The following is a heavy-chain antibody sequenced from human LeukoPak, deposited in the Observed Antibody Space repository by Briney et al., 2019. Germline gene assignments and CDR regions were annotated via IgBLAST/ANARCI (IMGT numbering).Heavy chain of an antibody. CDR3: ARRARTTVDPYYFDY. D-gene: IGHD4-23*01. Sequence: GGSLRLSCAASGFTFSNYWMSWVRQAPGKGLEWVANIKQDGSEKYYVDSVKGRFTISRDNPENSLYLQMNSLRAEDTAVYYCARRARTTVDPYYFDYWGQGTLVTVSS. CDR1: GFTFSNYW. CDR2: IKQDGSEK. V-gene: IGHV3-7*01. J-gene: IGHJ4*02.